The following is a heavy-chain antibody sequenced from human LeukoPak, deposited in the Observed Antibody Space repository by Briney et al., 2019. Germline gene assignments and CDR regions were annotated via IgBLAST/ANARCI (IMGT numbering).Heavy chain of an antibody. Sequence: GGSLRLSCAASGFSFSSYGMRWVRQPPHGGLEWVAFIRYDGTNKSYADSVKGRFTISRDNSKNTLFLQMYSLRAEDTATYYCAKISGYYPSDYWGQGTLVTVSS. J-gene: IGHJ4*02. D-gene: IGHD3-22*01. CDR3: AKISGYYPSDY. V-gene: IGHV3-30*02. CDR1: GFSFSSYG. CDR2: IRYDGTNK.